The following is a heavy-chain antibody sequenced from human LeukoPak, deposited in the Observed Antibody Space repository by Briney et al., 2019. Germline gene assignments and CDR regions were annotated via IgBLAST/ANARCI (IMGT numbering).Heavy chain of an antibody. Sequence: SVKASCKASGGTFSSYTISWVRQAPGQGLEWMGRIIPILGIANYAQKFQGRVTITADKSTSTAYMELSSLRSEDTAVYYCARDRGWLQFDYWGQGTLVTVSS. CDR2: IIPILGIA. J-gene: IGHJ4*02. CDR1: GGTFSSYT. D-gene: IGHD5-24*01. CDR3: ARDRGWLQFDY. V-gene: IGHV1-69*04.